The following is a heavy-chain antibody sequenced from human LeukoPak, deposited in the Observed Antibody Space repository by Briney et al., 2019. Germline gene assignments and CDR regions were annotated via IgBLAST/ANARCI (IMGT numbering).Heavy chain of an antibody. J-gene: IGHJ4*02. CDR2: VHLDGRT. V-gene: IGHV4-4*02. D-gene: IGHD3-3*01. Sequence: SGTLSLICGVSGGSISSTSWWTWVRQPPGKGLEWIGEVHLDGRTNYNPSLESRLTMSADLSENHISLRLTSVTAADTAVYYCAREGGFYRPLDYSGQGTLVTVSS. CDR3: AREGGFYRPLDY. CDR1: GGSISSTSW.